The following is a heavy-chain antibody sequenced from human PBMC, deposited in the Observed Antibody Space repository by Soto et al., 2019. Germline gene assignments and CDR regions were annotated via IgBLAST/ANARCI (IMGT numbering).Heavy chain of an antibody. CDR3: ARDPPDFHGAFDY. CDR2: TYYRSKWYN. V-gene: IGHV6-1*01. D-gene: IGHD4-17*01. J-gene: IGHJ4*02. Sequence: SQTLSLTCAISGDSVSSNSAAWHWIRQSPSRSLEWLGRTYYRSKWYNDYAESVKSRITINPDTSKNQFSLHLNSVTPEDTAVYYCARDPPDFHGAFDYCGQGTLVTVSS. CDR1: GDSVSSNSAA.